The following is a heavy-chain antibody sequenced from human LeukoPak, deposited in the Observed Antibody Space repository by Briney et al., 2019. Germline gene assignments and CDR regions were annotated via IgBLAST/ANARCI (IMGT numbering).Heavy chain of an antibody. D-gene: IGHD3-22*01. V-gene: IGHV1-69*13. J-gene: IGHJ4*02. CDR1: GGTFSSYA. CDR2: IIPILGTA. CDR3: ARVAEGPMIVVAHAGLGY. Sequence: ASVKVSCKASGGTFSSYAISWVRQAPGQGLEWMGGIIPILGTANYAQKFQGRVTITADESTSTAYMELSSLRSEDTAVYYCARVAEGPMIVVAHAGLGYWGQGTLVTVSS.